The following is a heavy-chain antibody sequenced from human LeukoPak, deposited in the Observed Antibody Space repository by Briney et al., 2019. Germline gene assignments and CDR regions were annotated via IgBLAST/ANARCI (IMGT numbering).Heavy chain of an antibody. D-gene: IGHD3-3*01. V-gene: IGHV1-2*02. CDR1: GYTFTGYY. CDR2: INPNSGGT. J-gene: IGHJ5*02. CDR3: ARDRGTYYDFKNWFDP. Sequence: GASVKVSCKASGYTFTGYYMHWVRQAPGQGLEWMGWINPNSGGTNYAQKFQGRVTMTRDTSISTAYMELSRLRSDDTAVYYCARDRGTYYDFKNWFDPWGQGTLVTVSS.